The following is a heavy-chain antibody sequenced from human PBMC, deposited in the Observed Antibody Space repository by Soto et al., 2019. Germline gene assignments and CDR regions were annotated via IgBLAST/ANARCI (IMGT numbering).Heavy chain of an antibody. V-gene: IGHV1-18*01. Sequence: GPSVKVSCKASGYTFTSYGISWVRQAPGQGLEWMGWISAYNGNTNYAQKLQGRVTMTTDTSTSTAYMELRSLRSDDTAVYYCARENQLGYCSGGSCYSKIPFFDYWGQGTLVTVSS. CDR2: ISAYNGNT. CDR1: GYTFTSYG. D-gene: IGHD2-15*01. CDR3: ARENQLGYCSGGSCYSKIPFFDY. J-gene: IGHJ4*02.